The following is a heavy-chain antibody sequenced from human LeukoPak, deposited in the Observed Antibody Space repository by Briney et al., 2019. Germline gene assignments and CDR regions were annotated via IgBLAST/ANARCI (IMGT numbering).Heavy chain of an antibody. CDR2: IIPIFGTA. Sequence: VASVKVSCKASGGTFSSYAISWVRQAPGQGLEWMGGIIPIFGTANYAQKLQGRVTMTTDTSTSTAYMELRSLRSDDTAMYYCARDRGYGDDCFDYWGQGTLVTVSS. J-gene: IGHJ4*02. V-gene: IGHV1-69*05. D-gene: IGHD4-17*01. CDR1: GGTFSSYA. CDR3: ARDRGYGDDCFDY.